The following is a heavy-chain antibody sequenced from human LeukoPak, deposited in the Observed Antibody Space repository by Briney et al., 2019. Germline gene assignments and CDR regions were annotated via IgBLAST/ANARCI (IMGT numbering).Heavy chain of an antibody. CDR1: GGSISSYY. V-gene: IGHV4-59*01. CDR2: IYYSGST. CDR3: ARGQLSSWFDP. D-gene: IGHD6-6*01. J-gene: IGHJ5*02. Sequence: SETLSLTCTVSGGSISSYYWSWIRQPPGKGLEWIGYIYYSGSTNYNPSLKSRVTISVDTSKNQFSLKLSSVTAADTAVYYCARGQLSSWFDPWGQRTLVTVSS.